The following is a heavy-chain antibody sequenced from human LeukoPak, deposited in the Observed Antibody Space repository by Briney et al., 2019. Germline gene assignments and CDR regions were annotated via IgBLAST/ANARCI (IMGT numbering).Heavy chain of an antibody. CDR2: INYRGST. D-gene: IGHD1-26*01. Sequence: PSETLSLTCAVYGGSFSGYYWSWIRRPPGKGLEWIGEINYRGSTNYNPSLKSRVTISVDTSKKQFSLKLSSVTAADTAFYYCARYIVSYPHDAFDIWGQGTMVTVSS. J-gene: IGHJ3*02. CDR1: GGSFSGYY. V-gene: IGHV4-34*01. CDR3: ARYIVSYPHDAFDI.